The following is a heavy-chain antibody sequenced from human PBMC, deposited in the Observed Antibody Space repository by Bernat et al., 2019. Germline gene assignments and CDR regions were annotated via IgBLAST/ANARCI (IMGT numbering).Heavy chain of an antibody. CDR3: ARGSSWSSDY. Sequence: EVQLVESGGGLVQPGGSLRLSCVASGFTFSNYWMNWVRQGPGKGLEWVANIKQDGSEKHYVDSVKGRFTISRDNAKNSLALQMNMLRAEDTAVYYCARGSSWSSDYWGQGTLVTVSS. CDR1: GFTFSNYW. CDR2: IKQDGSEK. V-gene: IGHV3-7*03. D-gene: IGHD6-19*01. J-gene: IGHJ4*02.